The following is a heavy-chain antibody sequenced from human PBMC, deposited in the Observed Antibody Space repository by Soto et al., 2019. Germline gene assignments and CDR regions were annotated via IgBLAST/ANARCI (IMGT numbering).Heavy chain of an antibody. CDR2: INPSGGST. J-gene: IGHJ6*02. CDR1: GYTFTSYY. CDR3: ARGGGYCSGGSCLYGMDV. Sequence: ASVKVSCKASGYTFTSYYMHWVRQAPGQGLEWMGIINPSGGSTSYAQKFQGRVTMTRDTSTSTVYMELSSLRSEDTAVYYCARGGGYCSGGSCLYGMDVWGQGTTVTVS. V-gene: IGHV1-46*01. D-gene: IGHD2-15*01.